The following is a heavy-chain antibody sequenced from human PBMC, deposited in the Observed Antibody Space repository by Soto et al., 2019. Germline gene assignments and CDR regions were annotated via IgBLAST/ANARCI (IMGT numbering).Heavy chain of an antibody. CDR3: ARAGYGDYYYYYGMDV. Sequence: SETLSLTCTVSGGSISSYYWSWIRQPPGKGLEWIGYIYYSGSTNYNPSLKSRVTISVDTSKNQFSLKLSSVTGADADVYYCARAGYGDYYYYYGMDVWGQGTTVTVSS. V-gene: IGHV4-59*01. D-gene: IGHD4-17*01. J-gene: IGHJ6*02. CDR1: GGSISSYY. CDR2: IYYSGST.